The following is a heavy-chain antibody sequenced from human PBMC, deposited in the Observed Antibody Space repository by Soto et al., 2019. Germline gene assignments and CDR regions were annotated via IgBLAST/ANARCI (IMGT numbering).Heavy chain of an antibody. J-gene: IGHJ6*02. CDR2: IYPGDSDT. CDR1: GYSFTSYW. V-gene: IGHV5-51*01. Sequence: LGESLKISCKGSGYSFTSYWIGWVRQMPGKGLEWMGIIYPGDSDTRYSPSFQGQVTISADKSISTAYLQWSSLKASDTAMYYCARLVGATPYYYYGMDVWGQGTTVTVSS. CDR3: ARLVGATPYYYYGMDV. D-gene: IGHD1-26*01.